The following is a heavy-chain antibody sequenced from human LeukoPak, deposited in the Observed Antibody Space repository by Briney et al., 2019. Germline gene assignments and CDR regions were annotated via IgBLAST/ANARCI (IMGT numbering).Heavy chain of an antibody. Sequence: SETLSLTCTVSGGSISSGGYYWSWIRQHPGKGLEWIGYIYYSGSTYYNPSLKSRVTISVDTSKNQFSLKLSSVTAADTAVYYCARGYSGHDYPDYWGQGTLVTVSS. CDR2: IYYSGST. J-gene: IGHJ4*02. V-gene: IGHV4-31*03. D-gene: IGHD5-12*01. CDR3: ARGYSGHDYPDY. CDR1: GGSISSGGYY.